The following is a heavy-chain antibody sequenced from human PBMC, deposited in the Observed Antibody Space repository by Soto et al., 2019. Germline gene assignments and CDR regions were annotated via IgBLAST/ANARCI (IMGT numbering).Heavy chain of an antibody. CDR3: ARDATVTTRSYWYFDL. CDR1: GGSISSGDYY. J-gene: IGHJ2*01. D-gene: IGHD4-17*01. CDR2: IYYSGST. V-gene: IGHV4-30-4*01. Sequence: QVQLQESGPGLVKPSQTLSLTCTVSGGSISSGDYYWSWIRQPPGKGLEWIGYIYYSGSTYYNPSRKRRVTTSVDSSKTQFSLKLSSVTAADTAVYYCARDATVTTRSYWYFDLWGRGPLVTVSS.